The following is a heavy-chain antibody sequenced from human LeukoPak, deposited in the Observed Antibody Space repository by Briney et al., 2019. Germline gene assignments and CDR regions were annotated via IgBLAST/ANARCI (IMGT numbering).Heavy chain of an antibody. D-gene: IGHD2-15*01. Sequence: PGGSLRLSCAASGFTFSSYAMSWVRQAPGKGLEWVSAISGSGGSTYYADSVKGRFTISRDNSKNTLYLQMNSLRAEDTAVYYFSTVVGNCRVGRWYPFYSWGRGTLLTVS. CDR1: GFTFSSYA. CDR3: STVVGNCRVGRWYPFYS. CDR2: ISGSGGST. J-gene: IGHJ5*01. V-gene: IGHV3-23*01.